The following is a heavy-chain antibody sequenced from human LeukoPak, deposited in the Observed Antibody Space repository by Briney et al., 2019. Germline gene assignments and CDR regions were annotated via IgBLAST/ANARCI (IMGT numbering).Heavy chain of an antibody. Sequence: GASVKVSCKASGYTFTSYYIHWVRQAPEQELEWMGIINPSGGSTSYAHKFHGRVTMTRDISTSTVYVELSSLRSEDTAVYYCARVLSSGYSDYFDYWGQGTLVTVSS. J-gene: IGHJ4*02. D-gene: IGHD3-22*01. CDR3: ARVLSSGYSDYFDY. CDR1: GYTFTSYY. CDR2: INPSGGST. V-gene: IGHV1-46*01.